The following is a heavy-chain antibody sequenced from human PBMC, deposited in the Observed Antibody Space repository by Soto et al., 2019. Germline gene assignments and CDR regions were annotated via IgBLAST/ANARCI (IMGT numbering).Heavy chain of an antibody. D-gene: IGHD7-27*01. CDR1: GGSISTVNYG. CDR2: IYTGGST. J-gene: IGHJ4*02. Sequence: QVQLQESGPGLVKPSQTLSLTCTVSGGSISTVNYGWSWSLQSPDMCLEWIGHIYTGGSTYNSPSLESRVTMSLDTSRYQISLTLSSGSAADTAVAYCARGPSGDKVDSWGQGTLVTVS. CDR3: ARGPSGDKVDS. V-gene: IGHV4-30-4*01.